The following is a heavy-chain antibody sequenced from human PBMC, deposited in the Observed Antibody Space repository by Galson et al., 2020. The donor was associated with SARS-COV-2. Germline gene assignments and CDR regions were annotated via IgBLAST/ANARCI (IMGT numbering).Heavy chain of an antibody. CDR2: INAGNGNT. J-gene: IGHJ4*02. Sequence: ASVKVSCKASGYTFTSYAMHWVRQAPGQRLEWMGWINAGNGNTKYSQKFQGRVTITRDTSASTAYMELSSLRSEDTAVYYCASGRVNTYYDILTGYYNFLCEHCLENYFDYWGQGTLVTVSS. D-gene: IGHD3-9*01. V-gene: IGHV1-3*01. CDR1: GYTFTSYA. CDR3: ASGRVNTYYDILTGYYNFLCEHCLENYFDY.